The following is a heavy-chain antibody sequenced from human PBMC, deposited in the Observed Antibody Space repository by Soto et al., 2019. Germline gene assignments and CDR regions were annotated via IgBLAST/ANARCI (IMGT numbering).Heavy chain of an antibody. CDR3: ANLDYGSGYYYGMDV. CDR2: ISGSGGST. V-gene: IGHV3-23*01. CDR1: GFTFSSYA. Sequence: EVQLLESGGGLVQPGGSLRLSCAASGFTFSSYAMSWVRQAPGKGLEWVSAISGSGGSTYYADSVKGRFTISRDNSKNTLYLQMNSLRAEYTAVYYCANLDYGSGYYYGMDVWVQGTTVTVSS. J-gene: IGHJ6*02. D-gene: IGHD4-17*01.